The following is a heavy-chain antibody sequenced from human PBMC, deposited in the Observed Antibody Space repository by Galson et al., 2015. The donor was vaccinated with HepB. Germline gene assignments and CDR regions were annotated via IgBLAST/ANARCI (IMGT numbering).Heavy chain of an antibody. V-gene: IGHV6-1*01. D-gene: IGHD1-14*01. CDR3: ARLITAGGASYFDY. Sequence: CAISGDSVSSNSAARSWIRQSPSRGLEWLGRAYHRSQWFKDYALSVKSRVIIDPDTSKNQFSLHLKSVTPDDTAVYFCARLITAGGASYFDYWGQGNLVTVSA. CDR2: AYHRSQWFK. J-gene: IGHJ4*02. CDR1: GDSVSSNSAA.